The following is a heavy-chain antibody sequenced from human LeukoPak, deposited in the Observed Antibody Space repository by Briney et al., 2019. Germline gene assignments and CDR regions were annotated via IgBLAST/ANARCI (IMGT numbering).Heavy chain of an antibody. D-gene: IGHD3-22*01. V-gene: IGHV1-2*02. Sequence: GASVKVSCKASGYTFTGYYMHWVRQAPGQGLEWMGWINPNSGGTNYAQKFQGRVTMTRDTSISTAYMELSRLRSDDTAVYYCARDHDYYDSSGYLHYWGQGTLVTVSS. CDR1: GYTFTGYY. J-gene: IGHJ4*02. CDR3: ARDHDYYDSSGYLHY. CDR2: INPNSGGT.